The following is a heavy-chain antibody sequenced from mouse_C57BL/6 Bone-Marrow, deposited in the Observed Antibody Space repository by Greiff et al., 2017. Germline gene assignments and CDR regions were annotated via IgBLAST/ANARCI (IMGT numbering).Heavy chain of an antibody. Sequence: VQLQQSGAELVRPGTSVKVSCKASGYAFTNYLIEWVKQRPGQGLEWIGVINPGSGGTNYNEKFKGKATLTADKSSSTAYMQLSSLTSEDSAVYFSARRRTMVTTDYFDYWGQGTTLTVSS. V-gene: IGHV1-54*01. D-gene: IGHD2-2*01. CDR2: INPGSGGT. CDR3: ARRRTMVTTDYFDY. CDR1: GYAFTNYL. J-gene: IGHJ2*01.